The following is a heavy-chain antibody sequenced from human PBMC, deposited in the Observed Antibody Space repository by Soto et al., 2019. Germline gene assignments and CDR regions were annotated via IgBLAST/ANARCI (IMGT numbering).Heavy chain of an antibody. CDR2: IIPISGTA. V-gene: IGHV1-69*01. D-gene: IGHD2-2*01. Sequence: QVQLVQSGAEVKKPGSSVKVSCKASGCTFSSYAISWVRQAPGQGLEWMGGIIPISGTANYAQKFQGRVTITADESTSTAYMALSSLRSEDTSVYYCASSQGSSTSLEIYYYYYYGMDVWGQGTTVTVSS. CDR1: GCTFSSYA. CDR3: ASSQGSSTSLEIYYYYYYGMDV. J-gene: IGHJ6*02.